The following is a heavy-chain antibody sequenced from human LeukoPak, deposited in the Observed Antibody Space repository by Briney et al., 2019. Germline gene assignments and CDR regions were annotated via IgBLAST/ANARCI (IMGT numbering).Heavy chain of an antibody. V-gene: IGHV3-21*01. CDR3: AREMVNSLGHGMDV. J-gene: IGHJ6*02. D-gene: IGHD2-8*01. CDR1: GFTFSSYS. Sequence: PGGSLRLSCAASGFTFSSYSMNWVRQAPGKGLEWVSSISSSSTYIFYADSVKGRFTISRDNANNSLYVQMNSLRADDTAVYYCAREMVNSLGHGMDVWGQGTTVTVSS. CDR2: ISSSSTYI.